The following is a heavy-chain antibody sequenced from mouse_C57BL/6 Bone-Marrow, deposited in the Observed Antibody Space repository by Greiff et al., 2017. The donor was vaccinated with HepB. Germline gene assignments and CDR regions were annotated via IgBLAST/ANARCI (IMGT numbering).Heavy chain of an antibody. CDR3: ARYSSYYYGSSYWYFDV. J-gene: IGHJ1*03. V-gene: IGHV1-80*01. D-gene: IGHD1-1*01. Sequence: QVQLKQSGAELVKPGASVKISCKASGYAFSSYWMNWVKQRPGKGLEWIGQIYPGDGDTNYNGKFKGKATLTADKSSSTAYMQLSSLTSEDSAVYFCARYSSYYYGSSYWYFDVWGTGTTVTVSS. CDR2: IYPGDGDT. CDR1: GYAFSSYW.